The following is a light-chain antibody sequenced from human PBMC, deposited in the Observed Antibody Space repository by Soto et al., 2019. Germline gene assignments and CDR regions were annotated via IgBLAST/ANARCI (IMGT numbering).Light chain of an antibody. Sequence: EIVMTQSPATLSVSPGERATLSCRASQSDSSNLAWYQQKPGQAPRLLIYGASTRATGIPARFSGSGSGTEFTLTISSLQFEDFAVYYCPQYNNWPRTFGQGTKVEIK. CDR2: GAS. V-gene: IGKV3-15*01. J-gene: IGKJ1*01. CDR3: PQYNNWPRT. CDR1: QSDSSN.